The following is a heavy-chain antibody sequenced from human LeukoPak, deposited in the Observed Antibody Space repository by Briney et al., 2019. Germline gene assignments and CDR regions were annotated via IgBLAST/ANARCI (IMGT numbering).Heavy chain of an antibody. CDR3: ARDTSSPT. D-gene: IGHD6-13*01. CDR2: IWYVGSNK. V-gene: IGHV3-33*01. J-gene: IGHJ3*01. Sequence: GGSLRLSCAASGFTFSIYGMHWVRQAPGKGLECVASIWYVGSNKYYADSVKGRFTTSRDNSKNTLYLQMNSLRAQDTAVYYCARDTSSPTWGQGAMVTVSS. CDR1: GFTFSIYG.